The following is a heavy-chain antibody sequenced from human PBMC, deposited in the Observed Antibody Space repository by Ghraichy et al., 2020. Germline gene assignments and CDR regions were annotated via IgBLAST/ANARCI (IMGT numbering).Heavy chain of an antibody. Sequence: SETLSLTCTVSGGSISSYYWSWIRQPPGMGLEWIGYIYYSGNTNYNPSLKGRVAISRDTSKTQFSLRLTSVTAADTAVYYCARGLYGSNWYAVDFWGQGTLVTVSS. CDR3: ARGLYGSNWYAVDF. D-gene: IGHD6-13*01. V-gene: IGHV4-59*01. CDR1: GGSISSYY. J-gene: IGHJ4*02. CDR2: IYYSGNT.